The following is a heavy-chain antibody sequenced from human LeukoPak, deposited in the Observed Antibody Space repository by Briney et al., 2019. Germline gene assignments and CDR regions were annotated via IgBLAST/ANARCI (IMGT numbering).Heavy chain of an antibody. Sequence: SETLSLTCTVSGDSISSFHWSWIRQPAGKGLEWIGRIYTSGSTNYNPSLKSRVTISVDTSKNQFSLKLSSVTAADTAVYYCARERRAYYYDSSGYYYNWFDPWGQGTLVTVSS. CDR2: IYTSGST. D-gene: IGHD3-22*01. J-gene: IGHJ5*02. CDR3: ARERRAYYYDSSGYYYNWFDP. CDR1: GDSISSFH. V-gene: IGHV4-4*07.